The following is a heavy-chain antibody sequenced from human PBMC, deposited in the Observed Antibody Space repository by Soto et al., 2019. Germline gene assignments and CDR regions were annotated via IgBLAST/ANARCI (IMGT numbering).Heavy chain of an antibody. D-gene: IGHD2-15*01. Sequence: QVQLVESGGGVVQPGRSLRLSCAASGFTFSNYAMCWDRQAPGKGMEWVAVISYDGNNIYYADSVKGRFNISRDNSKNTLNRQINSLRAEDTAVYYCARTGCDGGTCYTLVGLRNGMDDWGQGTTVTFAS. CDR1: GFTFSNYA. CDR3: ARTGCDGGTCYTLVGLRNGMDD. V-gene: IGHV3-30-3*01. CDR2: ISYDGNNI. J-gene: IGHJ6*02.